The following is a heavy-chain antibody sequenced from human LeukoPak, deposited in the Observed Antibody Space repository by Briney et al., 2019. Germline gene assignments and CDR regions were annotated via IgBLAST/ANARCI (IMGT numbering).Heavy chain of an antibody. Sequence: GGSLRLSCAASGFNFSSYAMSWVRQAPGKGLEWVSAISGSGGSTYYADSVKGRFTISRDNSKHTLYLQMNSLRAEDTAVYYCAKAGDIAVAGLGYYFDYWGQGTLVTVSS. CDR3: AKAGDIAVAGLGYYFDY. CDR2: ISGSGGST. J-gene: IGHJ4*02. CDR1: GFNFSSYA. V-gene: IGHV3-23*01. D-gene: IGHD6-19*01.